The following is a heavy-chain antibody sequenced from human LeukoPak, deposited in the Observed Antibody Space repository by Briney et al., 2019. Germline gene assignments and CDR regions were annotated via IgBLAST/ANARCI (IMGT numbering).Heavy chain of an antibody. Sequence: GGSLRLSCAASGFTFSSYSMNWVRQAPGKGLEWVSSISSSSSYIYYADSVKGRFTISRDNAKNSLYLQMNGLRAKDTAVYYCARDVYLSYDILTGSPFDYWGQGTLVTVSS. CDR3: ARDVYLSYDILTGSPFDY. V-gene: IGHV3-21*01. J-gene: IGHJ4*02. CDR1: GFTFSSYS. D-gene: IGHD3-9*01. CDR2: ISSSSSYI.